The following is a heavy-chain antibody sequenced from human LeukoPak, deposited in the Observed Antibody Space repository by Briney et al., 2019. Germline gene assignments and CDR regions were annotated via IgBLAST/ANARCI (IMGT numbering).Heavy chain of an antibody. CDR3: ARAGTSGSYFY. D-gene: IGHD1-26*01. J-gene: IGHJ4*02. CDR1: GGSFSGYY. V-gene: IGHV4-31*11. Sequence: SETLSLTCAVYGGSFSGYYWSWIRQHPGKGLEWIGYIYYSGSTYYNPSLKSRVTISVDTSKNQFSLKLSSVTAADTAVYYCARAGTSGSYFYWGQGTLVTVSS. CDR2: IYYSGST.